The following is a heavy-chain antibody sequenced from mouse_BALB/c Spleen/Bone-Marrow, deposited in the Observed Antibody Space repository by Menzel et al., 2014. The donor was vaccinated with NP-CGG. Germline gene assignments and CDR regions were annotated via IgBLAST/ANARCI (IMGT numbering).Heavy chain of an antibody. V-gene: IGHV9-3-1*01. Sequence: VQLVESGPELKKPGETVKISCKASGYTFTNYGMKWVKQAPGKGLEWMGWINTYTGEPTYSDDFKGRFAFSLETSASSAYLQINILKNEDTATYFCARRLGRGYYYAVDYWGQGTSVTVSS. CDR3: ARRLGRGYYYAVDY. D-gene: IGHD4-1*01. CDR1: GYTFTNYG. J-gene: IGHJ4*01. CDR2: INTYTGEP.